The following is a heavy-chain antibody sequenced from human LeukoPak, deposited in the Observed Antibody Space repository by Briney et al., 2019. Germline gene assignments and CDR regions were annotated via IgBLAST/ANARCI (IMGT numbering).Heavy chain of an antibody. CDR3: ARMWRPSSVGYYWFAP. J-gene: IGHJ5*02. CDR2: INPNSGDT. CDR1: AYTFTGYY. D-gene: IGHD5-18*01. V-gene: IGHV1-2*02. Sequence: ASVTLSCKASAYTFTGYYMNWVRQPPGQGLEWIAWINPNSGDTNYAKSFQGRVTITRDTSTSTTYLQLSRLRSDATAVIYCARMWRPSSVGYYWFAPWGQGTLVTVSS.